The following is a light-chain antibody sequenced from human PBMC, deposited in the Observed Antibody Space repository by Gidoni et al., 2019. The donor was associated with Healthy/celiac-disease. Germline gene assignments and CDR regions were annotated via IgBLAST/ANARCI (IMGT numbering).Light chain of an antibody. V-gene: IGKV1-5*03. Sequence: DIQMTQSPSTLSASVGDRVTITCRASQSISSWLAWYQQKPGKAPKLLIYKASSLESGVPPRGSGSGSGTEFTRTISSLQPDDFGNYYCKQQWTFGQGTKVEIK. CDR1: QSISSW. J-gene: IGKJ1*01. CDR3: KQQWT. CDR2: KAS.